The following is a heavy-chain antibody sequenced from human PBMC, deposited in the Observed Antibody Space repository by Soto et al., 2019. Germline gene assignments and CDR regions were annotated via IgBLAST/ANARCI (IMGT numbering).Heavy chain of an antibody. CDR3: TRALSGSYDS. Sequence: SQTLSLTCAISGDSVSSKSAALNWIMQSPSRGLEWLGRTYYRSKWSTDYAVSVKSRITINPDTSKNQFSLQLNSVTPEDTAVYYCTRALSGSYDSWGQGTLVTVSS. D-gene: IGHD1-26*01. CDR2: TYYRSKWST. J-gene: IGHJ5*01. V-gene: IGHV6-1*01. CDR1: GDSVSSKSAA.